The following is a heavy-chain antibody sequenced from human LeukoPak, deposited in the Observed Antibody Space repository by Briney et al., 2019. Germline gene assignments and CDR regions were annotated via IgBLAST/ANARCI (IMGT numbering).Heavy chain of an antibody. D-gene: IGHD3-10*01. V-gene: IGHV1-69*13. CDR3: ARAGTYYGSGSFYYYYGMDV. CDR2: IIPIFGTA. Sequence: GASVTVSCKASGGTFSSYAISWVRQAPGQGLEWMGGIIPIFGTANYAQKFQGRVTITADESTSTAYMELSSLRSEDTAVYYCARAGTYYGSGSFYYYYGMDVWGQGTTVTASS. J-gene: IGHJ6*02. CDR1: GGTFSSYA.